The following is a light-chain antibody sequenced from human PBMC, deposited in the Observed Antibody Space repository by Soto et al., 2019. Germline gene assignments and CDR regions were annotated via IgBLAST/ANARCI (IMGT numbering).Light chain of an antibody. V-gene: IGKV3-11*01. CDR3: QQHSNWPRT. CDR2: GAS. Sequence: EIVLTQSPATLSLSPGERATLSCRASQSVSSNLAWYQQKPGQAPRLLIYGASNRATGIPARFSGSGSGTDFTLTISSLESEDFAVYYCQQHSNWPRTFGQGTRLEIK. J-gene: IGKJ5*01. CDR1: QSVSSN.